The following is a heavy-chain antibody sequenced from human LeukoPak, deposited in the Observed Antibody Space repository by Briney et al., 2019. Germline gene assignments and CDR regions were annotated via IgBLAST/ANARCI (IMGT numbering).Heavy chain of an antibody. V-gene: IGHV4-39*01. CDR3: ARSYYDFWSGYAEVGYFDY. CDR2: IYYSGST. CDR1: GGSISSSSYY. Sequence: SETLSLTCTVSGGSISSSSYYWGWIRQPPGKGLEWIGSIYYSGSTYYNPSLKSRVTISVDTSKNQFSLKLSSVTAADTAVYYCARSYYDFWSGYAEVGYFDYWGQGTLVTVSS. J-gene: IGHJ4*02. D-gene: IGHD3-3*01.